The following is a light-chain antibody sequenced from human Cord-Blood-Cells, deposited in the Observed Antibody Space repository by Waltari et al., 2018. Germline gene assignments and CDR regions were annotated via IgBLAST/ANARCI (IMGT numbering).Light chain of an antibody. J-gene: IGLJ3*02. V-gene: IGLV2-14*01. Sequence: QSALTQPASVSGSPGQSITISCTGTSSDVGGYTYVSWYQQHPGKAPKPMIYDVSKRPSGVSNRFSGSKSGNTASLTISGLQAEDEADYYCSSYTSSSPLFGGGTKLTVL. CDR3: SSYTSSSPL. CDR2: DVS. CDR1: SSDVGGYTY.